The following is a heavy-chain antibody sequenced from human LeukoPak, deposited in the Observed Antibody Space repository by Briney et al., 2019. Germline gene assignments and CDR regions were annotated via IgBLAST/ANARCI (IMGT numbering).Heavy chain of an antibody. CDR2: ISSSSSTI. D-gene: IGHD3-16*02. V-gene: IGHV3-48*01. CDR3: ARAHHRRVYDYVWGSYPY. Sequence: PGGSLRLSCAASGFTFSSYSMNWVRQAPGKGLECVSYISSSSSTIYYADSVKGRFTISRDNAKNSLYLQMNSLRAEDTAVYYCARAHHRRVYDYVWGSYPYWGQGTLVTVSS. J-gene: IGHJ4*02. CDR1: GFTFSSYS.